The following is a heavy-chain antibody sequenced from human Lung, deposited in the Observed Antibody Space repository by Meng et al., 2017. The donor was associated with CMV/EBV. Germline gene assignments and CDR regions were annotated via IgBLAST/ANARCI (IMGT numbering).Heavy chain of an antibody. D-gene: IGHD3-22*01. Sequence: GESLKISCAASGFTCSSYTMNWVRQAPGKGLEWVSYISNTGSVKHYADSLRGRFTVSRDNAKNSLYLQMSSLRADDTAVYYCARSLFDSNDPFDYWGQGTVVTFSS. V-gene: IGHV3-48*04. CDR3: ARSLFDSNDPFDY. J-gene: IGHJ4*02. CDR1: GFTCSSYT. CDR2: ISNTGSVK.